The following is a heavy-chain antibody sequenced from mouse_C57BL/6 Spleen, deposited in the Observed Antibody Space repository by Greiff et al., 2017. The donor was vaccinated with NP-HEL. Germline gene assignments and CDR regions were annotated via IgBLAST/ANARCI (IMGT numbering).Heavy chain of an antibody. Sequence: EVKLVESGGGLVKPGGSLKLSCAASGFTFSSYALSWVRPTPEKRLEWVATISDGGSYTYYPDNVKGRFTISRDNAKNNLYLQMGHLKSEDTAMYYCARDYDGSSYDAMDYWGQGTSVTVAS. J-gene: IGHJ4*01. CDR1: GFTFSSYA. CDR3: ARDYDGSSYDAMDY. D-gene: IGHD1-1*01. V-gene: IGHV5-4*01. CDR2: ISDGGSYT.